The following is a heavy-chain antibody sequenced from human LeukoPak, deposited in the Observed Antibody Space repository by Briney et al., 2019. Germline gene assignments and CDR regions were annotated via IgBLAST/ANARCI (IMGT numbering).Heavy chain of an antibody. CDR2: LNFDGSDT. CDR1: GFTFRSYW. D-gene: IGHD3-3*01. CDR3: ARRFQNALRALSDDAFDV. Sequence: GGSLRLSCATSGFTFRSYWMLWVRQAPGKGLVWVSRLNFDGSDTSYADSVKGRFTISRDNAKNTLYLQMNSLRAEDTAVYYCARRFQNALRALSDDAFDVWGQGTMVTVSS. J-gene: IGHJ3*01. V-gene: IGHV3-74*01.